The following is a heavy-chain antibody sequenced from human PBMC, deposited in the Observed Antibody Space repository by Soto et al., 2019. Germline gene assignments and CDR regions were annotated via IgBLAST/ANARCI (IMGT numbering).Heavy chain of an antibody. CDR2: IYYSGST. V-gene: IGHV4-59*01. J-gene: IGHJ6*02. Sequence: QVQLQESGPGLVKPSETLSLTCTVAGGSISSYYWSWIRQPPGQGLEWLGYIYYSGSTNYNPSLKSRVTSSVATSKNQVSRKLSSVTAADTAVYYCARGLSVGNYGMDVWGHGTTVTVSS. CDR1: GGSISSYY. CDR3: ARGLSVGNYGMDV. D-gene: IGHD7-27*01.